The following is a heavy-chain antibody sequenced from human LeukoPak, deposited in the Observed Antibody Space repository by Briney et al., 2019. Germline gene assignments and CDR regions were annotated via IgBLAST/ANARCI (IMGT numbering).Heavy chain of an antibody. CDR1: GFTFSTYS. J-gene: IGHJ4*02. D-gene: IGHD6-19*01. CDR3: ATDGRSSGWYGFDY. CDR2: ITSPVGRM. V-gene: IGHV3-21*01. Sequence: GGSLRLSCAASGFTFSTYSMNWVSQAPGKGLEWVSSITSPVGRMYYADSLKGRITISRDNARSTLYLQMNSLRAEDTAVYYCATDGRSSGWYGFDYWGQGILVTVSS.